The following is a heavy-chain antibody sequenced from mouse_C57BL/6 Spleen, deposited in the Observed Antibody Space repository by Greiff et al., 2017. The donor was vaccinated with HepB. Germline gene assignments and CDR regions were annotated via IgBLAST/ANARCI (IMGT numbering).Heavy chain of an antibody. V-gene: IGHV1-18*01. CDR2: INPNNGGT. CDR3: ARLGRVYYGSSQYYFDY. J-gene: IGHJ2*01. D-gene: IGHD1-1*01. Sequence: EVQLQQSGPELVKPGASVKIPCKASGYTFTDYNMDWVKQSHGKSLEWIGDINPNNGGTIYNQKFKGKATLTVDKSSSTAYMELRSLTSEDTAVYYCARLGRVYYGSSQYYFDYWGQGTTLTVSS. CDR1: GYTFTDYN.